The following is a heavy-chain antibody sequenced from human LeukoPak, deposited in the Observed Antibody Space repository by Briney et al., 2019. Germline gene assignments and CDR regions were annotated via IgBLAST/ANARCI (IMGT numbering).Heavy chain of an antibody. Sequence: GGSLRLPCAASGFSFSTHAMHWVRQAPGKGLEYVSGISSNGGNKYYADSVKGRFTISRDNSKNMVYLQMGSLRPEDMAVYYCARGFCNVDSCFEGTFGYWGQGTLVTVSS. CDR2: ISSNGGNK. V-gene: IGHV3-64*02. J-gene: IGHJ4*02. CDR3: ARGFCNVDSCFEGTFGY. CDR1: GFSFSTHA. D-gene: IGHD2-15*01.